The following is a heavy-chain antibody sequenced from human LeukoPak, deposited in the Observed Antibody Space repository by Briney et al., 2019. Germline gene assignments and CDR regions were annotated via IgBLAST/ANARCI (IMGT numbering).Heavy chain of an antibody. D-gene: IGHD1-26*01. Sequence: ASVKVSCKASGYTFTGYCMHWVRQAPGQGLEWMGWINPNSGGTNYAQKFQGWVTMTRDTSISTAYMELSRLRSDDTAVYYCARAEEHYYYYGMDVWGQGTTVTVSS. CDR2: INPNSGGT. CDR1: GYTFTGYC. J-gene: IGHJ6*02. CDR3: ARAEEHYYYYGMDV. V-gene: IGHV1-2*04.